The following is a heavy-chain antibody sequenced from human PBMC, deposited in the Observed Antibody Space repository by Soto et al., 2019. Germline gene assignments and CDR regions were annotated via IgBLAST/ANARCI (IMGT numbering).Heavy chain of an antibody. Sequence: QVQLVQSGAEVKKPGSSVKVSCKASGGTFSSYTISWVRQAPGQGLEWMGRIIPILGIANYAQKFQGRVTITADKSTSTAYMELSSLRSEDPAVSYCASERVVEMATVGVDAFDIWGQGTMVTVSS. J-gene: IGHJ3*02. CDR3: ASERVVEMATVGVDAFDI. D-gene: IGHD4-4*01. CDR1: GGTFSSYT. V-gene: IGHV1-69*02. CDR2: IIPILGIA.